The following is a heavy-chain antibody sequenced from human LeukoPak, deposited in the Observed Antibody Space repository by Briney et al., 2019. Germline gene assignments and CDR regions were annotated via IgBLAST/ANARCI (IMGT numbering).Heavy chain of an antibody. D-gene: IGHD3-22*01. J-gene: IGHJ4*02. V-gene: IGHV4-31*03. Sequence: SQTLSLTCTVSGGSISSGGYYWSWIRQHPGKGLEWIGYIYYSGSTYYNPSLKSRVTISVDTSKNQFSLKLSSVTAADTAVYYRASDTRYYYDSSGYSFDYWGQGTLVTVSS. CDR2: IYYSGST. CDR3: ASDTRYYYDSSGYSFDY. CDR1: GGSISSGGYY.